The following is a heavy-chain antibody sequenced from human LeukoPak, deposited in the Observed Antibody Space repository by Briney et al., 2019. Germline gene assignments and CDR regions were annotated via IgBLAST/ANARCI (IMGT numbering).Heavy chain of an antibody. D-gene: IGHD3-10*01. CDR2: IYYSGGT. J-gene: IGHJ5*02. V-gene: IGHV4-39*01. CDR1: GGSISSSSYY. CDR3: ARGSMEYYYGSGSYKDWFDP. Sequence: SEPLSLTCTVSGGSISSSSYYWGWIRQPPGKGLEWIESIYYSGGTYSNPSLNSRVTISVDTSKNQFSLKLSSVTAADTAVYYCARGSMEYYYGSGSYKDWFDPWGQGTLVTVSS.